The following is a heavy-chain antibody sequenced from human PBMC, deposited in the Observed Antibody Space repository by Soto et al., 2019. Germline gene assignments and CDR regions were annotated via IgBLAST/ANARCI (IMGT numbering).Heavy chain of an antibody. D-gene: IGHD3-16*01. CDR1: GGSISSGGYY. CDR3: ARRYGGNFDY. V-gene: IGHV4-61*08. Sequence: SETLSLTCTVSGGSISSGGYYWSWIRHPPGKGLEWIGYIYYSGSTNYNPSLKSRVTISVDTSKNQFSLKLSSVTAADTAVYYCARRYGGNFDYWGQGTLVTVSS. CDR2: IYYSGST. J-gene: IGHJ4*02.